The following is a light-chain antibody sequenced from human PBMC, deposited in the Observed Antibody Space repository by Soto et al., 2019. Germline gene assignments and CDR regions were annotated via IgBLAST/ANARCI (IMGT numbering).Light chain of an antibody. J-gene: IGKJ5*01. CDR2: DAS. Sequence: TPMTQSPSTLSASGGGRVAITCQASQDINKNLIWYQQKPGKAPKLLIYDASDLETGVPSRFSGSGSGTGFTFTISSLQPEDFATYYCQQYESLPLTFGQGTQLEIK. V-gene: IGKV1-33*01. CDR3: QQYESLPLT. CDR1: QDINKN.